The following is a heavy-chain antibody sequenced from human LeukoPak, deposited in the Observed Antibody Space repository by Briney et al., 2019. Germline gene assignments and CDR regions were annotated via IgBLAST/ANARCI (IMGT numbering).Heavy chain of an antibody. D-gene: IGHD3-22*01. CDR3: ARDIGDGEVVAPGAFDI. CDR1: GYSFTSYW. Sequence: GESLKISCKGSGYSFTSYWIGWVRQMPGKGLEWMGIIYPGDSDTRYSPSFQGQVTISADKPISTAYLQWSSLKASDTAMYYCARDIGDGEVVAPGAFDIWGQGTMVTVSS. V-gene: IGHV5-51*04. J-gene: IGHJ3*02. CDR2: IYPGDSDT.